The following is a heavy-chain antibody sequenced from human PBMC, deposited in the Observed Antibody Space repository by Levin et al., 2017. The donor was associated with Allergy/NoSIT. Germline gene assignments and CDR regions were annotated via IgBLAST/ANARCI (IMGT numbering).Heavy chain of an antibody. CDR1: GGSISTDNW. Sequence: SETLSLTCAVSGGSISTDNWWSWIRQPPGKGLEWIGEIYRSGDTNHNPSLRSRVTMSGDKSKNHFSLQLSSLTAADTAVYYCATVEGLFCSGVSCDYSGHGWGQGALVTVSS. CDR2: IYRSGDT. CDR3: ATVEGLFCSGVSCDYSGHG. D-gene: IGHD2-15*01. V-gene: IGHV4-4*02. J-gene: IGHJ4*02.